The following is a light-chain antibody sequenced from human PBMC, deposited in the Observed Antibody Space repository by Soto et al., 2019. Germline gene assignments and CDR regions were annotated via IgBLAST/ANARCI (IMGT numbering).Light chain of an antibody. CDR2: GAS. CDR1: QSVSNN. Sequence: EVVLTQSPATLSVSPGDRATLSCRASQSVSNNLAWYQQKPGQAPRLLIYGASTGATGLPARFSASGSGTEFTITISSLQSEDFAVYYCQQYNNWPPYTFGQGTRLEIK. J-gene: IGKJ2*01. V-gene: IGKV3-15*01. CDR3: QQYNNWPPYT.